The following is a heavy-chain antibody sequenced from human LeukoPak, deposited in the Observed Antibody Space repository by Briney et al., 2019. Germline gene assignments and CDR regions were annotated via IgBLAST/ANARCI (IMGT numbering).Heavy chain of an antibody. CDR3: ARGLDTAYGMDV. Sequence: SVKVSCKASGGTFSSYAISWVRQAPGQGLEWMGGIIPIFGTAYYAQKFQGRVTITADESTSTAYMELSSLRSEDTAVYYCARGLDTAYGMDVWGQGTTVTVSS. V-gene: IGHV1-69*13. D-gene: IGHD5-18*01. J-gene: IGHJ6*02. CDR1: GGTFSSYA. CDR2: IIPIFGTA.